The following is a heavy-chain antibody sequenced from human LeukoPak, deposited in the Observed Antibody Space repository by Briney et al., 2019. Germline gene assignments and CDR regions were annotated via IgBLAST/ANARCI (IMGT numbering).Heavy chain of an antibody. D-gene: IGHD5-12*01. Sequence: ASVKVSCKASGYTFTSYGISWVRQAPGQGLEWMGWISAYNGNTNYAQKLQGRVTMTTDTSTRTPYIELRSLRADDTAVYFCARNGRVDIGTTTTKPTDYWGQGTLGTLS. V-gene: IGHV1-18*01. CDR2: ISAYNGNT. J-gene: IGHJ4*02. CDR3: ARNGRVDIGTTTTKPTDY. CDR1: GYTFTSYG.